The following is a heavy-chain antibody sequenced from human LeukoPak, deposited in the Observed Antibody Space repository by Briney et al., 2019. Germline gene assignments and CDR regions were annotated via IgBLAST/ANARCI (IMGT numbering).Heavy chain of an antibody. CDR3: AKFEGATIPGWFNDY. D-gene: IGHD6-19*01. V-gene: IGHV3-23*05. J-gene: IGHJ4*02. CDR2: IDKTTYPT. Sequence: PGGSRRLSCAASEFIFSDYAMGWVRQAPGKGLEWVSTIDKTTYPTFYADSVKGRFTISRDNSKNTLYLQMNSLRTEDTAVYFCAKFEGATIPGWFNDYWGQGILVTVSS. CDR1: EFIFSDYA.